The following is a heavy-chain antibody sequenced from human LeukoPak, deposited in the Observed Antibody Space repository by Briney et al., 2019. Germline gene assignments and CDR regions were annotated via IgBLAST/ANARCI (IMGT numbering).Heavy chain of an antibody. D-gene: IGHD6-13*01. CDR2: ISSSGSTI. J-gene: IGHJ6*03. CDR1: GFTFSDYY. V-gene: IGHV3-11*04. CDR3: ARNEAGGIGQKWYYYYMDV. Sequence: PGGSLRLSCAVSGFTFSDYYMNWIRQAPGKGLEWVSYISSSGSTIYYANSVKGRFTISRDNSKNTLYLQMNSLRAEDTAVYYCARNEAGGIGQKWYYYYMDVWGKGTTVTVSS.